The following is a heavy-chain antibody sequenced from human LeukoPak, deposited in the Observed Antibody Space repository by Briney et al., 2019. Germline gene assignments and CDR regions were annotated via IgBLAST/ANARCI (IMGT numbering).Heavy chain of an antibody. J-gene: IGHJ6*03. V-gene: IGHV3-30*02. Sequence: GGSLRLSCAASGFTFSSYGMHWVRQAPGKGLEWVAFIQYDGSNKYYADSVKGRFTISRDNSKNTLYLQMNSLRAEDTAVYYCAKDWRFLEWLPSNYMDVWGKGTTVTVSS. CDR2: IQYDGSNK. CDR3: AKDWRFLEWLPSNYMDV. CDR1: GFTFSSYG. D-gene: IGHD3-3*01.